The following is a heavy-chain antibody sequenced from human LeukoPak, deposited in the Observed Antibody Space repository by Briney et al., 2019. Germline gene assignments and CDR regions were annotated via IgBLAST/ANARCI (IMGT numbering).Heavy chain of an antibody. V-gene: IGHV1-24*01. D-gene: IGHD4-23*01. Sequence: ASVKVSCKVSGYTLTELSMHWVRQAPGKGLEWMGGFDPEDGETTYAQKFQGRVTMTEDTSTDIAYMELSSLRSEDTAVYYCASFYGGKGAFGYWGQGTLVTVSS. CDR2: FDPEDGET. CDR1: GYTLTELS. J-gene: IGHJ4*02. CDR3: ASFYGGKGAFGY.